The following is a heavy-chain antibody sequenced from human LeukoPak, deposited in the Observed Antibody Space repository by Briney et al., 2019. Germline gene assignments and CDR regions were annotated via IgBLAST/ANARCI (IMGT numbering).Heavy chain of an antibody. CDR2: ISSSSSYI. Sequence: GGSLRLSCAASGFTFSTYAMNWVRQAPGKGLEWVSSISSSSSYIYYADSVKGRFTISRDNAKNSLYLQMNSLRAEDTALYYCAKEGARGYDSVPDWFDPWGQGTLVTVSS. V-gene: IGHV3-21*04. D-gene: IGHD5-12*01. CDR3: AKEGARGYDSVPDWFDP. CDR1: GFTFSTYA. J-gene: IGHJ5*02.